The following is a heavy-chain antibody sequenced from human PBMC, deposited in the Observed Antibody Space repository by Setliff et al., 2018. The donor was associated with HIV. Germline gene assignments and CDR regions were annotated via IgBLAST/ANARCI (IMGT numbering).Heavy chain of an antibody. CDR1: GFTFSRYS. D-gene: IGHD3-9*01. Sequence: LRLSCTASGFTFSRYSMHWVRQAPGKGLEWVAYITADSKIISYAESVKGRFTISIDNAKNSVYLQVNSLRVEDTAMYYCARDQDWAFDYWGQGTLVTVSS. CDR3: ARDQDWAFDY. CDR2: ITADSKII. J-gene: IGHJ4*02. V-gene: IGHV3-48*01.